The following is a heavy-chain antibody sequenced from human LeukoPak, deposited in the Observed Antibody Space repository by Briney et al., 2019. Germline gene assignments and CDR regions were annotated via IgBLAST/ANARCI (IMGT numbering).Heavy chain of an antibody. CDR1: GFTFSSYG. CDR3: AKAVGTASMNWFDP. J-gene: IGHJ5*02. Sequence: PGGSLRLSCAASGFTFSSYGMHWVRQAPGKGLEWVAFIRYDGSNKYYADSVKGRFTISRDNSKNTLYLQMNSLRAEDTAVYYCAKAVGTASMNWFDPWGQGTLVTVSS. CDR2: IRYDGSNK. D-gene: IGHD6-13*01. V-gene: IGHV3-30*02.